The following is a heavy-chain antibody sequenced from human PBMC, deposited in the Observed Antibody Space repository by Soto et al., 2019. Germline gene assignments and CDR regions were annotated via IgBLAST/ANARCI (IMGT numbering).Heavy chain of an antibody. J-gene: IGHJ4*02. Sequence: PVKVSCKASGVTFSSYAISWVRQAPGQRLEWMGGIDPDDGETNYAQKFQGRVTMTEDTSTDTAYMELSSLRSEDTAVYYCATGPDCSGGSCYSNFDYWGQGTLVTVSS. CDR3: ATGPDCSGGSCYSNFDY. CDR2: IDPDDGET. V-gene: IGHV1-69*10. CDR1: GVTFSSYA. D-gene: IGHD2-15*01.